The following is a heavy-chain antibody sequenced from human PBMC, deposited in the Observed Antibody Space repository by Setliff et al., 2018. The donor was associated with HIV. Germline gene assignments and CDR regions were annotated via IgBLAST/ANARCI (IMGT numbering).Heavy chain of an antibody. D-gene: IGHD4-17*01. CDR2: IKQDGSDK. Sequence: GGSLRLSCAASGFAFSGHQMSWVRQAPGKGLEWVAKIKQDGSDKYYVDSVKGRFTISRDNAKNSLYLQMNSLRAEDTAMYYCARYATVTLDYWGQGTLVTVSS. J-gene: IGHJ4*02. CDR1: GFAFSGHQ. V-gene: IGHV3-7*01. CDR3: ARYATVTLDY.